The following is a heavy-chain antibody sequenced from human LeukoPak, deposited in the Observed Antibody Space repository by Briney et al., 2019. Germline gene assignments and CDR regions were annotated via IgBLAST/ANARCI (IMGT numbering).Heavy chain of an antibody. D-gene: IGHD4-17*01. CDR2: ISYDGSNK. CDR3: AKDDSTVTKTGSFDY. J-gene: IGHJ4*02. V-gene: IGHV3-30*18. CDR1: GFTFSSYG. Sequence: GGSLRLSCAASGFTFSSYGMHWVSQAPGKGLEWMAVISYDGSNKYYADSVKGRFTISRDNSKNTLYLQMNSLRAEDTAVYYCAKDDSTVTKTGSFDYWGQGTLVTVSS.